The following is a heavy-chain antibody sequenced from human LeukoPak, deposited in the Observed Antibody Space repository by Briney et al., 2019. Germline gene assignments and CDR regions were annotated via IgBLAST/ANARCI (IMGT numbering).Heavy chain of an antibody. Sequence: ASVKVSCKASGYTFTSYGISWVRQAPGQGLEWMGWINPNSGGTNYAQKFQGRVTMTRDTSISTAYMELSRLRSDDTAVYYCAREGAGYDSSGYYYEVWGQGTLVTVSS. CDR3: AREGAGYDSSGYYYEV. V-gene: IGHV1-2*02. CDR2: INPNSGGT. D-gene: IGHD3-22*01. CDR1: GYTFTSYG. J-gene: IGHJ4*02.